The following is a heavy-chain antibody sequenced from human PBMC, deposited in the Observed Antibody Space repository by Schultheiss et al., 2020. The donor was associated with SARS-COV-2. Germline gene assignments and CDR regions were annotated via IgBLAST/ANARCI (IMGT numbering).Heavy chain of an antibody. Sequence: GGSLRLSCAASGFTFSSYAMHWVRQAPGKGLEWVSRINSDGSSTSYADSVKGRFTISRDNSKNTVYLQMNSLRAEDTAVYYCAKERGVGARGGMDVWGQGTTVTVSS. J-gene: IGHJ6*02. D-gene: IGHD3-16*01. CDR3: AKERGVGARGGMDV. V-gene: IGHV3-74*01. CDR2: INSDGSST. CDR1: GFTFSSYA.